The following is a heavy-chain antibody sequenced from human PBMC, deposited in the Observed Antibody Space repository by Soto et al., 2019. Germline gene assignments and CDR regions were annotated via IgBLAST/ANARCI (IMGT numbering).Heavy chain of an antibody. CDR1: GFTFSSYG. D-gene: IGHD3-16*02. Sequence: GGSLRLSCAASGFTFSSYGMHWVRQAPGKGLEWVAVISYDGSNKYYADSVKGRFTISRDNSKNTLYLQMNSLRAEDTAVYYCAKDQTDYVWGSYRYRSQGSGFDYWGQGTLVTVSS. CDR2: ISYDGSNK. J-gene: IGHJ4*02. V-gene: IGHV3-30*18. CDR3: AKDQTDYVWGSYRYRSQGSGFDY.